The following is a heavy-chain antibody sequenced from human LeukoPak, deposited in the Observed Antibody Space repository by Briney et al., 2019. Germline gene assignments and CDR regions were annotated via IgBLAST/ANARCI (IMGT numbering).Heavy chain of an antibody. D-gene: IGHD3-9*01. CDR3: ARDLSRYFDWSPDY. J-gene: IGHJ4*02. CDR2: ISYDGSNK. Sequence: GGSLRLSCAASGFTFSSYAMHWVRQAPGKGLEWVAVISYDGSNKYYADSVKGRFTISRDNSKNTLYLQMNSLRAEDTAVYYCARDLSRYFDWSPDYWGQGTLVTVSA. CDR1: GFTFSSYA. V-gene: IGHV3-30-3*01.